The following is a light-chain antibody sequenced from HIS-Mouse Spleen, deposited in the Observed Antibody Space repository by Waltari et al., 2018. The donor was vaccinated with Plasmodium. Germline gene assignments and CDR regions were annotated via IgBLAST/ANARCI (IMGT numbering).Light chain of an antibody. V-gene: IGKV3-15*01. CDR2: GAS. Sequence: VLTQSPASLSVSPGESATLSCRASQRVSSNLAWYQQKPGQAPRLLIYGASTRATGIPARFSGSGSGTEFTLTISRLQSEDFAVYYCQQYNNWSFTFGPGTKVDIK. J-gene: IGKJ3*01. CDR3: QQYNNWSFT. CDR1: QRVSSN.